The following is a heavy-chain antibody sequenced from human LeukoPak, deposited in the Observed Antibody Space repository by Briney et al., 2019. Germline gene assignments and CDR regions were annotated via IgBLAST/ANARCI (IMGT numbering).Heavy chain of an antibody. CDR3: AKLNNAGYCTDGVCDY. D-gene: IGHD2-8*01. J-gene: IGHJ4*02. V-gene: IGHV3-30*18. CDR1: GFTFSRYG. CDR2: ISYDGSNK. Sequence: GGSPRLSCAASGFTFSRYGMHWVRQAPGKGLEWVAVISYDGSNKYYADSVKGRFTISRDNSKNTLYLQMNSLRSEDTAVYYCAKLNNAGYCTDGVCDYWGQGTLVTVSS.